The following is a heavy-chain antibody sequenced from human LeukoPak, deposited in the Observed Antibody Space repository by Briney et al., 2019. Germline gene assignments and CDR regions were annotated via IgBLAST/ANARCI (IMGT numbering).Heavy chain of an antibody. V-gene: IGHV6-1*01. CDR1: GDSVSSNSAA. J-gene: IGHJ2*01. CDR2: TYYRSKWYN. Sequence: KLSQTLSLTCVISGDSVSSNSAAWNWIRQSPSRGLEWLGRTYYRSKWYNDYAVSVKSRITINPDTSKNQFSLQLNSVTPEDTAVYYCASASAGWQNWYFDLWGRGTLVTVSS. CDR3: ASASAGWQNWYFDL. D-gene: IGHD6-19*01.